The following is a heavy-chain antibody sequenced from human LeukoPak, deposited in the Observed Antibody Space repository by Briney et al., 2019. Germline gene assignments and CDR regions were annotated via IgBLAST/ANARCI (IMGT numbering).Heavy chain of an antibody. CDR2: IYTSGST. Sequence: SETLSLTCTVSGGSISSGSYYWSWIRQPAGKGLEWIGRIYTSGSTNYNPSLKSRVTISVDTSKNQFSLKLSSVTAADTAVYYCARGSSYSSGWSHWYFDLWGRGTLVTVSS. CDR1: GGSISSGSYY. CDR3: ARGSSYSSGWSHWYFDL. D-gene: IGHD6-19*01. V-gene: IGHV4-61*02. J-gene: IGHJ2*01.